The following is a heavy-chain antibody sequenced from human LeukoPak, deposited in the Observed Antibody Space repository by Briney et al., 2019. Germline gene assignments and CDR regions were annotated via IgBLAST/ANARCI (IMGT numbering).Heavy chain of an antibody. CDR2: IKEDGTEK. J-gene: IGHJ6*03. CDR3: ARLGPVNKDHYIDV. V-gene: IGHV3-7*01. Sequence: GGSLRLSCEVSGFIFSRHSMSWVRQAPGKGLEWVAKIKEDGTEKYYVGSVEGRFTISRDNARNTLFLQMNSLRVEDTAVYFCARLGPVNKDHYIDVGGKGTTVTISS. D-gene: IGHD4-17*01. CDR1: GFIFSRHS.